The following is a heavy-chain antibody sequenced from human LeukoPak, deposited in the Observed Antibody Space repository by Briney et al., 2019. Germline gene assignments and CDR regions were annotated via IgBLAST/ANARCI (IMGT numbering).Heavy chain of an antibody. J-gene: IGHJ4*02. CDR3: AKDRRWLYSLDY. CDR1: GFTFSSYW. V-gene: IGHV3-74*01. Sequence: GGSLRLFCAASGFTFSSYWMHWVRQAPGKGLVWVSRINSDGSSTTYADSVKGRFTISRDNSKNTLYLQMNSLRAEDTAVYYCAKDRRWLYSLDYWGQGTLVTVSS. CDR2: INSDGSST. D-gene: IGHD3-22*01.